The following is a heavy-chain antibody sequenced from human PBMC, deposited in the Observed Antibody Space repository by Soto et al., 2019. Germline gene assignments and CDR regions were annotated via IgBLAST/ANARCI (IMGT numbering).Heavy chain of an antibody. CDR1: GFTFSSYE. J-gene: IGHJ4*02. V-gene: IGHV3-48*03. CDR2: ISDTGSTI. CDR3: ARGWDGVVETAAKHCDY. D-gene: IGHD2-2*01. Sequence: LRLSFAASGFTFSSYEMNWVRQAPGKVPEWLSYISDTGSTIKYADSVKGRFTISRDNAKNSLYLQMNSLRAEETALYYCARGWDGVVETAAKHCDYWGQGTLITVSS.